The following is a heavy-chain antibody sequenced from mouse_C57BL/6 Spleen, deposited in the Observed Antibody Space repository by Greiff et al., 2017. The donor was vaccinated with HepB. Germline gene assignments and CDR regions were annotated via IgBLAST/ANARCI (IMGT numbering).Heavy chain of an antibody. CDR3: ARITTESGVYFDY. J-gene: IGHJ2*01. D-gene: IGHD1-1*01. CDR2: INYDGSST. Sequence: EVNLVESEGGLVQPGSSMKLSCTASGFTFSDYYMAWVRQVPEKGLEWVANINYDGSSTYYLDSLKSRFIISRDNAKNILYLQMSSLKSEDTATYYCARITTESGVYFDYWGQGTTLTVSS. CDR1: GFTFSDYY. V-gene: IGHV5-16*01.